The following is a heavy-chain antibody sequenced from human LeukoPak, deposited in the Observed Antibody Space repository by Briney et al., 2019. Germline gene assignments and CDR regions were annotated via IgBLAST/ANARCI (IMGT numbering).Heavy chain of an antibody. V-gene: IGHV3-30*02. CDR3: AKGSGRPLEPPGYYYYYMDV. CDR1: GFSFRNYG. CDR2: IRHDGSNK. Sequence: PGGSLRLSCAASGFSFRNYGMHWIRQAPGKGLEWVAYIRHDGSNKYYADSVRGRFTISRDDSKSTVSLQMNSLTPEDTAVYYCAKGSGRPLEPPGYYYYYMDVWGKGTTVTVSS. J-gene: IGHJ6*03. D-gene: IGHD1-1*01.